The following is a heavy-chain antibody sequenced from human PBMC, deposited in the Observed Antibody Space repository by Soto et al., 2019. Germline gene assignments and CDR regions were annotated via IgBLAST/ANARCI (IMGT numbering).Heavy chain of an antibody. CDR2: IYYSGNT. CDR3: ASSSLYGMGF. J-gene: IGHJ6*02. V-gene: IGHV4-30-4*01. Sequence: PSETLSLTCSVSGGSIISGYYYWIWIRQPPGKGLEWIGNIYYSGNTYHNPSLKSRLIISIDTSKNQFSLKVGPVTAADTAVYYCASSSLYGMGFSGQGTTVTVSS. CDR1: GGSIISGYYY.